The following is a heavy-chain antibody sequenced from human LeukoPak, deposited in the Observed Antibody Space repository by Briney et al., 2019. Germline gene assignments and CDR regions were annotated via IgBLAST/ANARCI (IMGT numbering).Heavy chain of an antibody. CDR2: IKEDGSQK. CDR3: ARESRRITMVRALDMDV. CDR1: GFTFSSYW. J-gene: IGHJ6*04. Sequence: GGSLRLSCAASGFTFSSYWMHWVRRAPGKGLEWVANIKEDGSQKYFVDSVKGRFTISRDNAKNSLYLQMNSLRAEDTAVYYCARESRRITMVRALDMDVWGKGTTVTVSS. D-gene: IGHD3-10*01. V-gene: IGHV3-7*03.